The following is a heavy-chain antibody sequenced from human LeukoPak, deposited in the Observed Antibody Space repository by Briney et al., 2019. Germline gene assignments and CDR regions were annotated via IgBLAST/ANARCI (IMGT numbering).Heavy chain of an antibody. Sequence: GGSLRLSCAASGFTFSSYWMSWVRQAPGKGLEWVANIKQDGSEKYYVDSVKGRFTISRDNAKNSLYLQMNSLRAEDTAVYYCAREKCSGGSCTLGYWGQGTLVTVSS. CDR2: IKQDGSEK. J-gene: IGHJ4*02. CDR1: GFTFSSYW. CDR3: AREKCSGGSCTLGY. V-gene: IGHV3-7*01. D-gene: IGHD2-15*01.